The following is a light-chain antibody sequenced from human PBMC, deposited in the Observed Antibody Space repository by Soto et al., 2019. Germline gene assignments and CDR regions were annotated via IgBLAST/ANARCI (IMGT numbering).Light chain of an antibody. CDR2: DVS. V-gene: IGLV2-8*01. CDR3: SSYAGSNNLV. J-gene: IGLJ1*01. Sequence: QSALTQPPSASGSLGQSVTISCTGTSSDVGGYNYVSWYQQHPGKAPKLLIYDVSHRPSGVPDRFSGSKSGNTASLTVSGLQADDEADYYCSSYAGSNNLVFGTGTQLTVL. CDR1: SSDVGGYNY.